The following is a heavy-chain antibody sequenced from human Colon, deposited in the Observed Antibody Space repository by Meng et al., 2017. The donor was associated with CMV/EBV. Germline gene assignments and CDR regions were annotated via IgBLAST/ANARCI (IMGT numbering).Heavy chain of an antibody. CDR3: VRESWYFDF. CDR1: GYTFTANH. J-gene: IGHJ4*02. V-gene: IGHV1-2*02. CDR2: IYPQDGGT. Sequence: GQGGGAGTEGRRPGAAVKGSCKASGYTFTANHLHWVRQAPGQGLEWMGWIYPQDGGTYFAQKFQDRVTLTRDTSITTAYMELSGLTSDDTAIYYCVRESWYFDFWGEGTLVTVSS. D-gene: IGHD6-13*01.